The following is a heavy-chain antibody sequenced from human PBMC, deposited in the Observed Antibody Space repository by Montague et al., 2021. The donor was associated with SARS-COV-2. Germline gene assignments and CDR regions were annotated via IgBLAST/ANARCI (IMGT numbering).Heavy chain of an antibody. J-gene: IGHJ4*02. CDR1: GGSFSGYY. Sequence: SETLSLTCAVYGGSFSGYYWTWIRQSPGKGLEWIAEINDSGTTNYNFNLSLSSRVTISVDTSKSQFSLKLSSVTAADTGVYYCARWDPQTLTLIGLRGKAASDYWGQGTLVTVSS. D-gene: IGHD4-23*01. V-gene: IGHV4-34*01. CDR3: ARWDPQTLTLIGLRGKAASDY. CDR2: INDSGTT.